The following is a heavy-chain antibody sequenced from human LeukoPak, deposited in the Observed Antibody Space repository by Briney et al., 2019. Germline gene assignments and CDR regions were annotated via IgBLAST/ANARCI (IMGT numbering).Heavy chain of an antibody. CDR2: IYYSGGT. J-gene: IGHJ4*02. CDR3: ARGRGGYSSSWYQIPPYFDY. D-gene: IGHD6-13*01. V-gene: IGHV4-39*07. CDR1: GGSISSSSYY. Sequence: SETLSLTCTVSGGSISSSSYYWGWIRQPPGKGLEWIGSIYYSGGTYYNPSLKSRVTISVDTSKNQFSLKLSSVTAADTAVYYCARGRGGYSSSWYQIPPYFDYWGQGTLVTVSS.